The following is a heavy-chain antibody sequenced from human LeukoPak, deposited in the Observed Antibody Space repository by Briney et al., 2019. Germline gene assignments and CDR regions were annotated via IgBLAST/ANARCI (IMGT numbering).Heavy chain of an antibody. CDR3: ARGDYSNYFDLDTNFDY. D-gene: IGHD4-11*01. CDR1: GYTFTSYY. CDR2: INPSGGST. V-gene: IGHV1-46*01. Sequence: ASVKVSCKASGYTFTSYYMHWVRQAPGQGLEWMGIINPSGGSTSYAQKFQGRVTMTRDTSTRTVYMELSSLRSEDTAVYYCARGDYSNYFDLDTNFDYWGQGTLVTVSS. J-gene: IGHJ4*02.